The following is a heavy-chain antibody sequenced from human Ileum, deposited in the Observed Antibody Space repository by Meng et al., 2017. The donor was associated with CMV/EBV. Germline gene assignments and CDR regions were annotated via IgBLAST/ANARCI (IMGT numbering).Heavy chain of an antibody. J-gene: IGHJ4*02. Sequence: KAYGYTFTDYYIHWVRQAPGQGLEWMGRINPNSGGTSYAQKFQGRVTMTRDTSISTAYMELSRLRSDDTAVFYCARDHEGFYSGSPKGWGQGTLVTVSS. CDR2: INPNSGGT. D-gene: IGHD1-26*01. V-gene: IGHV1-2*06. CDR1: GYTFTDYY. CDR3: ARDHEGFYSGSPKG.